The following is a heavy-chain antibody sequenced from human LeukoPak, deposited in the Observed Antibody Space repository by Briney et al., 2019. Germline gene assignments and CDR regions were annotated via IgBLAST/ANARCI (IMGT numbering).Heavy chain of an antibody. V-gene: IGHV4-59*08. CDR2: IYYSGST. D-gene: IGHD3-3*01. Sequence: SETLSLTCTVSGGSISSYHWSWIRQPPGKGLEWIGHIYYSGSTNYNPSLKSRVTISVDTSKNQFSLKLSSVTAADTAVYYCARGITIFGVVSSNWFDPWGQGTLVTVSS. CDR3: ARGITIFGVVSSNWFDP. CDR1: GGSISSYH. J-gene: IGHJ5*02.